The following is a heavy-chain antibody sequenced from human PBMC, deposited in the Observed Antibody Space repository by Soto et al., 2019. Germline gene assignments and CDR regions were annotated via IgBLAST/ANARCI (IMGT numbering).Heavy chain of an antibody. CDR3: ARTNTFSTTGTTYYYYGMEV. Sequence: ASVKVSCKASGYTFTGYYMHWVRQAPGQGLEWMGWINPNSGGTNYAQKFQGRVTMTRDTSISTAYMELSRLRSDDTAVYYCARTNTFSTTGTTYYYYGMEVWGQGTTVIVSS. CDR1: GYTFTGYY. CDR2: INPNSGGT. V-gene: IGHV1-2*02. D-gene: IGHD1-1*01. J-gene: IGHJ6*01.